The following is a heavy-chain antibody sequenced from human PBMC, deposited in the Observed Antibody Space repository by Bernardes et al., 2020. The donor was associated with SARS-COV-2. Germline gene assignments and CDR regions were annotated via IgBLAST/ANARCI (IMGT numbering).Heavy chain of an antibody. CDR2: IFSGGDA. Sequence: SLRLSCAASGFTVVVNYMTWVRHPPVKGLEWISVIFSGGDAFYAESVKGRFTISRDNSKNTLYLQMNSLRAEDTAVYYCARDPVGAYYFDSWGQGTLVAVST. V-gene: IGHV3-66*01. J-gene: IGHJ4*02. D-gene: IGHD1-26*01. CDR3: ARDPVGAYYFDS. CDR1: GFTVVVNY.